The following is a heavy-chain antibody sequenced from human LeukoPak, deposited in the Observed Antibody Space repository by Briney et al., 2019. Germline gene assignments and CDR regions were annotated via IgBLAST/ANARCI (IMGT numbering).Heavy chain of an antibody. CDR1: GFSLSAYW. CDR2: INRDGSQK. D-gene: IGHD6-13*01. CDR3: AREGAIAANDY. J-gene: IGHJ4*02. Sequence: GGSLRLSCAASGFSLSAYWMTWVRQAPGKGLEWVANINRDGSQKNHVDSVKGRFTISRDNAKNSLYLQMNSLRAEDTAVYYCAREGAIAANDYWGQGTLVTVSS. V-gene: IGHV3-7*01.